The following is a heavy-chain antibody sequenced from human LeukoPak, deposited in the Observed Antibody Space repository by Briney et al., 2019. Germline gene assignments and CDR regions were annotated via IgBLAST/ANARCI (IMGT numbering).Heavy chain of an antibody. V-gene: IGHV4-34*01. CDR3: AGGDYHGSESYANY. J-gene: IGHJ4*02. Sequence: SETLSLTCAVYGGSFSGQYWGWIRQPPGKGLERIGEINHGGSISYNASLNSRVTISLDTSKNQFSLKLSSVTAADTAVYYCAGGDYHGSESYANYWGQGTLVTVSS. CDR2: INHGGSI. D-gene: IGHD3-10*01. CDR1: GGSFSGQY.